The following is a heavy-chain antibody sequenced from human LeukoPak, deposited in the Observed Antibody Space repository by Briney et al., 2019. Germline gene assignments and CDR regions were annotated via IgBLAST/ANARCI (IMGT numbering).Heavy chain of an antibody. CDR1: GGSFSGYY. D-gene: IGHD6-13*01. CDR3: ASGFLVAAASFDY. Sequence: SETLSLTCAVYGGSFSGYYWSWIRQPPGKGLEWIGEINHSGSTNYNPSLKSRVTISVDTSKNQFFLKLSSVTAADTAVYYCASGFLVAAASFDYWDQGTLVTVSS. V-gene: IGHV4-34*01. J-gene: IGHJ4*02. CDR2: INHSGST.